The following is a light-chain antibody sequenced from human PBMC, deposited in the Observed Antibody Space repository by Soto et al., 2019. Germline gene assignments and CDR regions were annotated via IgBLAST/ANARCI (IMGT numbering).Light chain of an antibody. CDR1: QSVSSRY. Sequence: EIVLTQSPGTLYLSPGERATLSCRASQSVSSRYLDWYQQKPVQAPRLLITVASSSATGIPDRFSSSGSGTDFTLTISRLDPTDFAVYYCHQCCSSLTFGGGTKVEIK. CDR2: VAS. CDR3: HQCCSSLT. J-gene: IGKJ4*01. V-gene: IGKV3-20*01.